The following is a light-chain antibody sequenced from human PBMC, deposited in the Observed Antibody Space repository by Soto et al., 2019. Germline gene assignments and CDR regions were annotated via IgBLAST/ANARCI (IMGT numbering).Light chain of an antibody. CDR1: QSVNTN. J-gene: IGKJ2*01. Sequence: EIVLTQSPGTLSVSPGESATLSCRASQSVNTNLAWYQQKPGRAPRLLIHGASTRATGIPARFSGSGSGTEFTLNISSLQSEDFAVYYCQQYNNWPPHTFGQGTKLEIK. CDR2: GAS. CDR3: QQYNNWPPHT. V-gene: IGKV3-15*01.